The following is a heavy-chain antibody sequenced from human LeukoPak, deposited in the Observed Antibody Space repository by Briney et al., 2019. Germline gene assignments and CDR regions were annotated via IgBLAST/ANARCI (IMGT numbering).Heavy chain of an antibody. Sequence: GGSLRLSCAASGFTFSSYSMNWVRQAPGKGLEWVSYISSSSSTIYYADSVKGRFTISRDNAKNSLYLQMNSLRADDTAVYYCARAVASNHYYYYMDVWGKGTTVTVSS. CDR2: ISSSSSTI. V-gene: IGHV3-48*01. D-gene: IGHD2-15*01. CDR1: GFTFSSYS. J-gene: IGHJ6*03. CDR3: ARAVASNHYYYYMDV.